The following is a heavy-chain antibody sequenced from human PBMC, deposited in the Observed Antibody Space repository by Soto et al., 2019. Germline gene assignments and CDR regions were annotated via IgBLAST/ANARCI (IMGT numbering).Heavy chain of an antibody. CDR2: ISATGGGT. CDR3: AKDRRAGGNSAFYFDF. J-gene: IGHJ4*02. CDR1: GFKFSNYA. V-gene: IGHV3-23*01. Sequence: GESLKISCAASGFKFSNYAMSWVRQAPGKGLEWVSLISATGGGTYYADSVKGRFTIARDNSHNTLYLQVHSLTAEDTAVYYCAKDRRAGGNSAFYFDFWGQGAQVTVSS. D-gene: IGHD3-16*01.